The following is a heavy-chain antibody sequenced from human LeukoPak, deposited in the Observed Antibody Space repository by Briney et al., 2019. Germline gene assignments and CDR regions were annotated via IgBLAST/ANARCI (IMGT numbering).Heavy chain of an antibody. CDR3: ASLYYDFWSGPEEGAAY. CDR1: GYTFTGYY. J-gene: IGHJ4*02. D-gene: IGHD3-3*01. Sequence: ASVKVSCKASGYTFTGYYMHWVRQAPGQGLEGMGWINPNSGGTNYAQKFQGRVTMTRDTSISTAYMELSRLRSDDTAVYYCASLYYDFWSGPEEGAAYWGQGTLVTVSS. V-gene: IGHV1-2*02. CDR2: INPNSGGT.